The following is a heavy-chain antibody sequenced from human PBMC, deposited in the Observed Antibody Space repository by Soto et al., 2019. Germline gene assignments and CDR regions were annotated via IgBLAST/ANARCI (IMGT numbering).Heavy chain of an antibody. V-gene: IGHV3-48*02. CDR2: ISSTSNTI. J-gene: IGHJ6*02. Sequence: GGSLRLSCAASGFTFSGYTMNWVRQAPGKGLEWISYISSTSNTIHYADSVKGRFTISRDNAKNSLDLQMNSLRDEDTAVYYCARGGFSSTSYGMDVWGQGTTVTVSS. CDR3: ARGGFSSTSYGMDV. CDR1: GFTFSGYT. D-gene: IGHD3-3*01.